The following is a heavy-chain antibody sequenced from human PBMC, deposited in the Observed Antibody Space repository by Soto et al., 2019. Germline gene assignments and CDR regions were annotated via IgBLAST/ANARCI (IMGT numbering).Heavy chain of an antibody. J-gene: IGHJ3*02. D-gene: IGHD3-9*01. CDR3: ALVLRYFDWPNDAFDI. CDR2: INAGNGNT. Sequence: ASVKVSCKASGYTFTSYAMHWVRQAPGQRLEWMGWINAGNGNTKYSQEFQGRVTITRDTSASTAYMELSSLRSEDTAVYYCALVLRYFDWPNDAFDIWGQGTMVTVSS. V-gene: IGHV1-3*01. CDR1: GYTFTSYA.